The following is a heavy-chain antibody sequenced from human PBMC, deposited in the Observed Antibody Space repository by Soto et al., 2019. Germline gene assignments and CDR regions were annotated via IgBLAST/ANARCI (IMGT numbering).Heavy chain of an antibody. D-gene: IGHD6-6*01. CDR3: AKSLSIWEYSSSGGYAFDI. V-gene: IGHV3-23*01. Sequence: GGSLRLSCAASGFTFSSYAMSWVRQAPGKGLEWVSAISGSGGSTYYADSVKGRFTISRDNSKNTLYLQMNSLRAEDTAVYYCAKSLSIWEYSSSGGYAFDIWGQGTMVTVSS. J-gene: IGHJ3*02. CDR1: GFTFSSYA. CDR2: ISGSGGST.